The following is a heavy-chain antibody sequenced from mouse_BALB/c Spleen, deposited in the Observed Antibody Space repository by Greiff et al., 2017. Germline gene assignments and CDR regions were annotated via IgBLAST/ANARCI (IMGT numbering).Heavy chain of an antibody. V-gene: IGHV14-1*02. CDR3: ARFDY. Sequence: VQLQQSGAELVRPGALVKLSCKASGFNIKDHYMHWVKQRPEQGLEWIGWIDPENGNTIYDPKFQGKASITADTSSNSAYLRLSSLTSEDTAVYYCARFDYWGQGTTLTVSS. CDR2: IDPENGNT. J-gene: IGHJ2*01. CDR1: GFNIKDHY.